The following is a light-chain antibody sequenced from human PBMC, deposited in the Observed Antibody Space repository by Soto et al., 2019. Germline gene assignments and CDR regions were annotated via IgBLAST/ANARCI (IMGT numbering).Light chain of an antibody. V-gene: IGKV3-20*01. CDR1: QSVSSSS. Sequence: EIVLTQSPGTLSLSPGERATLSCGASQSVSSSSLAWYQQKPGQAPRLLIYGASSRAPGVPDTFRGSGSGTDFTLTINRLEPEDFAVYYCQQYGSSPQTFGQGTKLEI. CDR2: GAS. J-gene: IGKJ2*01. CDR3: QQYGSSPQT.